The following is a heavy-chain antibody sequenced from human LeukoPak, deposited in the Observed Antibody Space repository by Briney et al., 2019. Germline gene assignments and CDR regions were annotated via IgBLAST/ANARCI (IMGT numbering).Heavy chain of an antibody. Sequence: SETLSLTCTVSGGSFSSYYWSWIRQPAGKGLEWIGRIYTSGSTNYNPSLKSRVTMSVDTSKNQFSLKLSSVTAADTAVYYCARDRLMVYAGPWFDPWGQGTLVTVSS. V-gene: IGHV4-4*07. J-gene: IGHJ5*02. CDR3: ARDRLMVYAGPWFDP. CDR1: GGSFSSYY. D-gene: IGHD2-8*01. CDR2: IYTSGST.